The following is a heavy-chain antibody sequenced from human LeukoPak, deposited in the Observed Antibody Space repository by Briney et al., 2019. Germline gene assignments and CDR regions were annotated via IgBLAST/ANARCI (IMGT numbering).Heavy chain of an antibody. D-gene: IGHD6-13*01. CDR1: GYSFTNYW. CDR2: IYPGDPDT. J-gene: IGHJ5*02. CDR3: ARHYSSRFDP. Sequence: GESLKISCKGSGYSFTNYWIGWVRQMPGKGLEWMGIIYPGDPDTRYSPSFQGQVTISADKSISTAYLQWSSLKASDSAMYYCARHYSSRFDPWGQGTLVTVSS. V-gene: IGHV5-51*01.